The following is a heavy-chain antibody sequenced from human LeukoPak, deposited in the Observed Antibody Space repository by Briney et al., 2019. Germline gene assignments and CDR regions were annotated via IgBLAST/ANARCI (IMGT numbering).Heavy chain of an antibody. J-gene: IGHJ5*02. CDR3: ARESSKGWFVR. V-gene: IGHV1-18*01. D-gene: IGHD4-11*01. CDR1: GYTFSRFG. Sequence: VASVKVSCKTSGYTFSRFGISWVRQAPGQGLEWMGWISGYDGNTNYPQRLQGRVTIATDTSTSTAYMELRNLRSDDTAVYYCARESSKGWFVRWGRGTLVTVSS. CDR2: ISGYDGNT.